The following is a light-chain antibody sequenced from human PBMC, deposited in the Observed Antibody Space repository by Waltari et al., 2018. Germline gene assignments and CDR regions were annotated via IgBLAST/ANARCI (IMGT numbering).Light chain of an antibody. CDR3: CSYAGASTHVV. J-gene: IGLJ2*01. CDR1: SSAVGSYNI. CDR2: EVT. Sequence: QSALTQPASVSGSPGQSITTPCTGTSSAVGSYNIVSWYQQHPGKAPKLMIYEVTKRPSGVSNRFSGSKSGNTASLTISGLQAEDESDYYCCSYAGASTHVVFGGGTKVTVL. V-gene: IGLV2-23*02.